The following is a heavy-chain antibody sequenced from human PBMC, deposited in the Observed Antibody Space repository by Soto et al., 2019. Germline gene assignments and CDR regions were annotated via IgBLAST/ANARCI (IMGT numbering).Heavy chain of an antibody. D-gene: IGHD3-10*01. J-gene: IGHJ4*02. CDR3: AVTMVRGVMAYYFDY. CDR2: ISWNSGSI. CDR1: GFTFDDYA. V-gene: IGHV3-9*01. Sequence: GGSLRLSCAASGFTFDDYAMHWVRQAPGKGLEWVSGISWNSGSIGYADSVKGRFTISRDNAKNSLYLQMNSLRAEDTALYYCAVTMVRGVMAYYFDYWGQGTLVTVSS.